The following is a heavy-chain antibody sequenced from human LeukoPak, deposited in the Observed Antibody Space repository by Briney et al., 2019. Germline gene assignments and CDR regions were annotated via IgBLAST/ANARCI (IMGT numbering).Heavy chain of an antibody. J-gene: IGHJ4*02. CDR1: GFTFDDYA. CDR2: ISWNSGSI. V-gene: IGHV3-9*01. CDR3: AKARYSSSWYYFDY. Sequence: QPGGSLRLSCAASGFTFDDYAMHWVRQAPGKGLEWVSGISWNSGSIGYADSVKGRFTISRDNAKNSLYLQMNSLRAEDTALYYCAKARYSSSWYYFDYWGQGTLVTVSS. D-gene: IGHD6-13*01.